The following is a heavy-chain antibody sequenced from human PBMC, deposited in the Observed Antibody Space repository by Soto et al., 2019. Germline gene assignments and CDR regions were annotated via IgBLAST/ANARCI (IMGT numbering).Heavy chain of an antibody. Sequence: PSETLSLTCTVSGGSISSSSYYWGWIRQPPGKGLEWIGSIYYSGSTYYNPSLKSRVTISVDTSKNQFSLKLSSVTAADTAVYYCARHTLRIITIFGVAPNWFDPWGQGTLVTVSS. J-gene: IGHJ5*02. CDR3: ARHTLRIITIFGVAPNWFDP. CDR2: IYYSGST. V-gene: IGHV4-39*01. D-gene: IGHD3-3*01. CDR1: GGSISSSSYY.